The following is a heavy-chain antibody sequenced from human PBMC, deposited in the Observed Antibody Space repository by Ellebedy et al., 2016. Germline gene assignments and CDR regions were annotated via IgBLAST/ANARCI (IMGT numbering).Heavy chain of an antibody. Sequence: GGSLRLSXAASGFTFSSYSMNWIRQAPGKGLEWLSYISPSSSDTNYADSVKGRFTISRDNAQNSLYLQMNSLRAEDTAVYYCARDLGLTIFGVGSLFDYWGQGTLVTVSS. J-gene: IGHJ4*02. CDR1: GFTFSSYS. D-gene: IGHD3-3*01. CDR3: ARDLGLTIFGVGSLFDY. V-gene: IGHV3-21*05. CDR2: ISPSSSDT.